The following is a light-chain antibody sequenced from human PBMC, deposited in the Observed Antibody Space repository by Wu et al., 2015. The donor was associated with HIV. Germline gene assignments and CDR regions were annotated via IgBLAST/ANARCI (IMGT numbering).Light chain of an antibody. CDR1: ESVGSK. V-gene: IGKV3-15*01. CDR2: GAS. Sequence: MVMTQSPVTLSVSPGERATLSCRASESVGSKLAWYQQKPGQAPRLLIYGASTRATGIPARFSGSGSETEFTLTISSLQSEDFAIYYCQQYNNWPPWTFGQGTKVVIK. J-gene: IGKJ1*01. CDR3: QQYNNWPPWT.